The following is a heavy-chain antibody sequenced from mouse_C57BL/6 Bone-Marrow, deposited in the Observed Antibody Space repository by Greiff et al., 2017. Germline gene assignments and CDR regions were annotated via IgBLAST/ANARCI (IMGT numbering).Heavy chain of an antibody. J-gene: IGHJ2*01. CDR3: ARQLGRRGNYFDY. D-gene: IGHD4-1*01. Sequence: EVKLLESGGGLVKPGGSLKLSCAASGFTFSSYTMCWVRQTPEKRLEWVATISGGGGNTYYPDSVKGRFTISADNDKNTLYMEMSSLRSEDTAVYYGARQLGRRGNYFDYWGQGTTLTVSS. V-gene: IGHV5-9*04. CDR2: ISGGGGNT. CDR1: GFTFSSYT.